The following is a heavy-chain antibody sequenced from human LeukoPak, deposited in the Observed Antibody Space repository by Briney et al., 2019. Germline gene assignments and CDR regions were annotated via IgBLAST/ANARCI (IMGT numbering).Heavy chain of an antibody. J-gene: IGHJ4*02. CDR2: ISYDGSNK. Sequence: GRSLRLSCAASGFTFSSYAMHWVRQAPGKGLEWVAVISYDGSNKYYADSVEGRFTISRDNSKNTLYLQMNSLRAEDTAVYYCARGPYDSSGYYVYWGQGTLVTVSS. CDR3: ARGPYDSSGYYVY. D-gene: IGHD3-22*01. CDR1: GFTFSSYA. V-gene: IGHV3-30-3*01.